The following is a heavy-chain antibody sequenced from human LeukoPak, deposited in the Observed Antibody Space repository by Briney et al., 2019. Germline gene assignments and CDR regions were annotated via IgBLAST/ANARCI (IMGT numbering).Heavy chain of an antibody. Sequence: GGSLRLSCAASGFTFSSYAMSSVRQAPGKRLEWVSAISGSGGSTYYADSVKGRFTISRDNSKNTLYLQMNSLRAEDTAVYYCAKDPIVVDAFDIWGQGTMVTVSS. CDR1: GFTFSSYA. CDR2: ISGSGGST. CDR3: AKDPIVVDAFDI. V-gene: IGHV3-23*01. J-gene: IGHJ3*02. D-gene: IGHD2-15*01.